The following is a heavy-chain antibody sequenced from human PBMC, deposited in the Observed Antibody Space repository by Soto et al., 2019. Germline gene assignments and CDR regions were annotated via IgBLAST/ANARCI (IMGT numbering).Heavy chain of an antibody. V-gene: IGHV3-48*02. CDR3: ARDGRGVAGTSCAFDL. J-gene: IGHJ3*01. Sequence: EVQLVESGGGLVQPGGSLRLSCAASGFTFSMFNMNWVRQAPGKGLEWVSYISSSSSSMYYLDSVKGRFTISRDNAKNSLYLQMNSLRDEDTALYYCARDGRGVAGTSCAFDLRGQGTMVTVSS. CDR2: ISSSSSSM. CDR1: GFTFSMFN. D-gene: IGHD6-19*01.